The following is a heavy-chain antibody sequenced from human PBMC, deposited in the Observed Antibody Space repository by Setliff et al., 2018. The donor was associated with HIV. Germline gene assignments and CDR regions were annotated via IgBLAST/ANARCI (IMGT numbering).Heavy chain of an antibody. J-gene: IGHJ4*02. Sequence: GASVKVSCKASGYSFTDYYIHWVRQAPGQGLEWMGWINPKSDGTSYAQKFQGRVTITRDTSASTAYMELSSLRSEDTAVYYCARDGSGQQLYDYWGQGTLVTVSS. CDR1: GYSFTDYY. V-gene: IGHV1-2*02. D-gene: IGHD6-13*01. CDR2: INPKSDGT. CDR3: ARDGSGQQLYDY.